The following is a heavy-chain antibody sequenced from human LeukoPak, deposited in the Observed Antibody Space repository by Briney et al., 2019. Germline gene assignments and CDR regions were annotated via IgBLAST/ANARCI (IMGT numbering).Heavy chain of an antibody. Sequence: ASVKVSCKASGYTFTSYAISWVRQAPGQGLEWMGWIRAHNGDTNHAQQLQGRVAMTTDTSTRTAYMELRSLRSEDTAVYYCARGEFICTINTCYASALDSWGQGTLVTVSS. J-gene: IGHJ4*02. CDR2: IRAHNGDT. V-gene: IGHV1-18*01. CDR3: ARGEFICTINTCYASALDS. D-gene: IGHD2-2*01. CDR1: GYTFTSYA.